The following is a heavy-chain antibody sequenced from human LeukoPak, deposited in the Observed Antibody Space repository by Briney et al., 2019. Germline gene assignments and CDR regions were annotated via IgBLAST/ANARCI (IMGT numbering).Heavy chain of an antibody. CDR1: GGSISSSNW. CDR3: ARDYYDSSGYYGY. J-gene: IGHJ4*02. V-gene: IGHV4-4*02. D-gene: IGHD3-22*01. CDR2: IYHSGST. Sequence: SETLSLTCTASGGSISSSNWWSWVRQPPGKGLEWIGEIYHSGSTNYNPSLKSRVTISVDKSKNQIYLKVRSVTAADTAVYYCARDYYDSSGYYGYWGQGTLVTVSS.